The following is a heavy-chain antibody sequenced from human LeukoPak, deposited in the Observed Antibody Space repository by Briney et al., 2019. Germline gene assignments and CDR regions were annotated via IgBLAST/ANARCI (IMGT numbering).Heavy chain of an antibody. CDR3: ARDLARGGPHARLNNYMDV. V-gene: IGHV3-7*03. CDR2: IKQDGSEK. D-gene: IGHD3-16*01. J-gene: IGHJ6*03. CDR1: GFTFSSYW. Sequence: GGSLRLSCAASGFTFSSYWMSWVRQAPGKGLEWVANIKQDGSEKYYVDSVKGRFTISRDNAKNSLYLQMNSLRAEDTALYHCARDLARGGPHARLNNYMDVWGKGTTVTVSS.